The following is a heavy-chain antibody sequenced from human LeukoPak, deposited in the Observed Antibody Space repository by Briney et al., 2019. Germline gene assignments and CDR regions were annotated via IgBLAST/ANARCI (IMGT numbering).Heavy chain of an antibody. V-gene: IGHV4-34*01. J-gene: IGHJ3*02. CDR3: ARDGYCSGGSCYGESFDI. Sequence: SETLSLTCAVYGGSSSGYYWSWIRQPPGKGLEWIGEINHSGSTNYNPSLKSRVTITVDTSKNQFSLKLSSVTAADTAVYYCARDGYCSGGSCYGESFDIWGQGTMVTVSS. CDR1: GGSSSGYY. CDR2: INHSGST. D-gene: IGHD2-15*01.